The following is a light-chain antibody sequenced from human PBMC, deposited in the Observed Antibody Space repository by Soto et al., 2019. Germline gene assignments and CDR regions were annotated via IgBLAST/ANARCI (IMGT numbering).Light chain of an antibody. J-gene: IGKJ5*01. CDR3: QQYGTSPPIT. V-gene: IGKV3-20*01. CDR2: GAS. CDR1: QSVSSSY. Sequence: EIVLTQSPGTLFLSPGERATLFCRASQSVSSSYLAWYQQKPGQAPRLLIYGASSRATGIPDRFSGSGSGTDFTLTITRLEPEDFAVYYCQQYGTSPPITFGQGTRLEIK.